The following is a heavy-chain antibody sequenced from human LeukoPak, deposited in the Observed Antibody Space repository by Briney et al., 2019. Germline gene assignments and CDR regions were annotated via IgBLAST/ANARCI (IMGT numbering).Heavy chain of an antibody. V-gene: IGHV3-72*01. J-gene: IGHJ3*01. CDR3: TRAIVGAGNDL. CDR1: GFTFSDHY. CDR2: SRDKAEGHST. D-gene: IGHD1-26*01. Sequence: GGSLRLSCAASGFTFSDHYMDWVRQAPGKGREGVGRSRDKAEGHSTEYAASVKGRFIISRDDSKNSLYLQMHSLKNEDTAVYYCTRAIVGAGNDLWGQGTMVTVSS.